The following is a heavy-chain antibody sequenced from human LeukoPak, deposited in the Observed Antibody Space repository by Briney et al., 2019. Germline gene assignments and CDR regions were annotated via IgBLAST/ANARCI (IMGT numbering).Heavy chain of an antibody. CDR3: ARVGGSSGYYFDY. CDR1: GGSFSGYY. D-gene: IGHD6-19*01. Sequence: SETLSLTCVVYGGSFSGYYWSWIRQPPGKGLEWIGEINHSGSTNYNPSLKSRVTISVDTSKNQFSLKLSSVTAADTAVYYCARVGGSSGYYFDYWGQGTLVTVSS. V-gene: IGHV4-34*01. J-gene: IGHJ4*02. CDR2: INHSGST.